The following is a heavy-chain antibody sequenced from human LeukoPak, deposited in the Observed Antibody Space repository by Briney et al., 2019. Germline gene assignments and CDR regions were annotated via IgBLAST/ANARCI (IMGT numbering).Heavy chain of an antibody. CDR3: ARGGGLDV. V-gene: IGHV3-7*03. CDR1: GFTFSSYW. J-gene: IGHJ6*02. CDR2: INHNGNVN. Sequence: GGSLRLSCAASGFTFSSYWMNWALQAPGKGLEWVASINHNGNVNYYVDSVKGRFTISRDNAKNSLYLQMSNLRAEDTAVYFCARGGGLDVWGQGATVTVSS. D-gene: IGHD3-16*01.